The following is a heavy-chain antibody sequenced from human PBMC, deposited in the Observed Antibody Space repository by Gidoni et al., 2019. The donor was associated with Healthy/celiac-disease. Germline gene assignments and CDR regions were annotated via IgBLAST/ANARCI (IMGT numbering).Heavy chain of an antibody. CDR1: GCTVSSYG. CDR2: ISYDGSKK. D-gene: IGHD3-9*01. Sequence: QVQLVESGGGVVQPGRPLRRSCAASGCTVSSYGMHWVRQAPGKGLEWVAVISYDGSKKYYADSVKGRFTISRDNSKNTLYLQMNSLRAEDPAVYYCAKGTGYSEYFQHWGQGTLVTVSS. J-gene: IGHJ1*01. CDR3: AKGTGYSEYFQH. V-gene: IGHV3-30*18.